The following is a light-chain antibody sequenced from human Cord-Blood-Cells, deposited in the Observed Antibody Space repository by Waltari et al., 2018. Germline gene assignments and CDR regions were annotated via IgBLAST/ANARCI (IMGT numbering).Light chain of an antibody. CDR3: QQRSNWQT. CDR1: QSVSSY. CDR2: DAS. J-gene: IGKJ1*01. V-gene: IGKV3-11*01. Sequence: EIVLTQSPATLSLSPGERATLSCRASQSVSSYLAWYQQKPGQAPRLLIYDASTRAIGIPARFSGSGSGTDFTLTSSSLEHEDFAVYYCQQRSNWQTFGQGTKVEIK.